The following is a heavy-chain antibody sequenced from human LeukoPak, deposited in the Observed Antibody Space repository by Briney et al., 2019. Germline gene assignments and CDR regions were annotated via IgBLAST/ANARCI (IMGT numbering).Heavy chain of an antibody. CDR3: ARDQRRDGYSVDY. D-gene: IGHD5-24*01. J-gene: IGHJ4*02. V-gene: IGHV1-69*04. CDR2: IIPILGIA. CDR1: GGTFSSYA. Sequence: SVKVSCKASGGTFSSYAISWVRQAPGQGLEWMGRIIPILGIANYAQKFQGRATITADKSTSTAYMELSSLRSEDTAVYYCARDQRRDGYSVDYWGQGTLVTVSS.